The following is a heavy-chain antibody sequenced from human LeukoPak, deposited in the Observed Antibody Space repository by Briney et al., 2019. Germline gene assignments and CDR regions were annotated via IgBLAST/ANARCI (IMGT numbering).Heavy chain of an antibody. J-gene: IGHJ4*02. V-gene: IGHV4-59*01. Sequence: SETLSLTCTVSGGSISSYYWSWIRQPPGKGLEWVGYIYYSGSTNYNPSLKSRVTISVDTSKNQFSLKLSSVTAADTAVYYCARGGYCSSTSCYQFDYWGQGTLVTVSS. CDR3: ARGGYCSSTSCYQFDY. D-gene: IGHD2-2*01. CDR2: IYYSGST. CDR1: GGSISSYY.